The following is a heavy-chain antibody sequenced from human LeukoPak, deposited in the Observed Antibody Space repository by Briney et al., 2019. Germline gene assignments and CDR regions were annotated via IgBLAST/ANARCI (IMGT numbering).Heavy chain of an antibody. CDR2: ISGSGGST. CDR3: AKSRIPGSSPDY. J-gene: IGHJ4*02. V-gene: IGHV3-23*01. Sequence: PGGSPRLSCAASGFTFSSYAMSWVRQAPGKGLEWVSGISGSGGSTYYADSVKGRFTISRDNSKNTLYLQMNSLRDEDTSVYYCAKSRIPGSSPDYWGQGTLVTVSS. D-gene: IGHD6-19*01. CDR1: GFTFSSYA.